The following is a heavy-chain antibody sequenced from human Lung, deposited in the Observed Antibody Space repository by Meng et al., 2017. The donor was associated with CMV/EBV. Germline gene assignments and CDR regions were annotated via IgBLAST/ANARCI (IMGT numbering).Heavy chain of an antibody. V-gene: IGHV3-21*01. CDR2: ISSSSSYI. D-gene: IGHD5-18*01. CDR1: GFTFSSYS. Sequence: GASXKISCAASGFTFSSYSMNWVRQAPGKGLEWVSSISSSSSYIYYADSVKGRFTISRDNAKNSLYLQMNSLRAEDTAVYYCARDNSYGDEYYFDYWGQGTLVTVSS. CDR3: ARDNSYGDEYYFDY. J-gene: IGHJ4*02.